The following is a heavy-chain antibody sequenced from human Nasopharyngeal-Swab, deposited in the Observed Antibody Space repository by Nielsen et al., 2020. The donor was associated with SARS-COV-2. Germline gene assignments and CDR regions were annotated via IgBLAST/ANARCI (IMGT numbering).Heavy chain of an antibody. Sequence: WVRQAPGQRLEWMGWINAGNGNTKYSQKFQGRVTMTRDTSTSTVYMELSSLRSEDTAVYYCARVLAAAGYNWFDPWGQGTLVTVSS. D-gene: IGHD6-13*01. CDR2: INAGNGNT. V-gene: IGHV1-3*01. CDR3: ARVLAAAGYNWFDP. J-gene: IGHJ5*02.